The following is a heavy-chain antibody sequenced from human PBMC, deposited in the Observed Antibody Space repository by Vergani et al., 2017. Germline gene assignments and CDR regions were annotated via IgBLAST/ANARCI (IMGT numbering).Heavy chain of an antibody. CDR2: IYYSGST. J-gene: IGHJ4*02. Sequence: QVQLQESGPGLVKPSETLSLTCTVSGGSISSSSYYWGWIRQPPGKGLEWIGSIYYSGSTYYNPSLKSRVTISVDTSKNQFSLKLSSVTAADTAVYYCARGIYGDYAAGYWGQGTLVTVSS. CDR1: GGSISSSSYY. CDR3: ARGIYGDYAAGY. D-gene: IGHD4-17*01. V-gene: IGHV4-39*07.